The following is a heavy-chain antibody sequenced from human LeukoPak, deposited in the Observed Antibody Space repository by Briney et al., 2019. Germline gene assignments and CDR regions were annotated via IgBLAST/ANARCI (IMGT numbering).Heavy chain of an antibody. CDR3: ARDEGGDYGDYSPYFDY. V-gene: IGHV1-46*01. CDR1: GYTFTSYY. J-gene: IGHJ4*02. Sequence: GASVKVSCKASGYTFTSYYMHWVRQAPGQGLEWMGIINPSGGSTSYAQKFQGRVTMTRDTSTSTVYMELSSLRSEDTAVYYCARDEGGDYGDYSPYFDYWGQGTLVTVSS. D-gene: IGHD4-17*01. CDR2: INPSGGST.